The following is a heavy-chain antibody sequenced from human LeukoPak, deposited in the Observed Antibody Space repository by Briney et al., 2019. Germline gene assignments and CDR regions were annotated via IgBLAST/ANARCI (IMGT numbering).Heavy chain of an antibody. V-gene: IGHV4-38-2*01. CDR1: GYSISSGYY. CDR3: ARVSGIAVAAFDL. D-gene: IGHD6-19*01. J-gene: IGHJ2*01. CDR2: IYDSGST. Sequence: SETLSLTCAVSGYSISSGYYWGWIRQPPGKGLEWIGSIYDSGSTYYNPSLKSRVTISVDTSKNQFSLKLSSVTAADTAVYYCARVSGIAVAAFDLWGRGTLVTVSS.